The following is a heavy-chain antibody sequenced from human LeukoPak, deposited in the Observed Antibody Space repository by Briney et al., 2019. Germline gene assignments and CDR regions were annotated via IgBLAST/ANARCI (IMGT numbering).Heavy chain of an antibody. J-gene: IGHJ4*02. Sequence: GGSLRLSCAASGVTFSTYGMHWVRQAPGKGLEWVAVISDDGSNKYYADSVKGRFTISRDNSKNTLYLQMNSLRAEDTAVYYCAKNVDTGTSMIDYWGQGTLVTVSS. CDR1: GVTFSTYG. V-gene: IGHV3-30*18. CDR3: AKNVDTGTSMIDY. CDR2: ISDDGSNK. D-gene: IGHD5-18*01.